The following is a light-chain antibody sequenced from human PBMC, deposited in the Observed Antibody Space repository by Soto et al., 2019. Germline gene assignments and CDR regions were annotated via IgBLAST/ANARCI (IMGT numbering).Light chain of an antibody. CDR3: QVWDSSSDHGV. CDR2: YAT. Sequence: YELTQPPSMSVAPGKTARMTCGGNDIGRKVVHWYQQKPGQAPVVVIYYATHRPSGIPERFCCSYSGNTATLTISRVEAGDEADYYCQVWDSSSDHGVFGGGTKVTVL. J-gene: IGLJ3*02. V-gene: IGLV3-21*04. CDR1: DIGRKV.